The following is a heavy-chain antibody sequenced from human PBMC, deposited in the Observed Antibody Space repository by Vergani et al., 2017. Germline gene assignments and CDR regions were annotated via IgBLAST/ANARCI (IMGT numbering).Heavy chain of an antibody. J-gene: IGHJ5*02. CDR1: GFTFSSYG. D-gene: IGHD3-16*01. CDR2: IWYDGSNK. V-gene: IGHV3-33*01. Sequence: VQLVESGGGVVQPGRSLRLSCAASGFTFSSYGMHWVRQAPGKGLEWVAVIWYDGSNKYYADSVKGRFTISRDNSKNTLYLQMNSLSAEDTAVYYCARVGLASNWFDPWGQGTLVTVSS. CDR3: ARVGLASNWFDP.